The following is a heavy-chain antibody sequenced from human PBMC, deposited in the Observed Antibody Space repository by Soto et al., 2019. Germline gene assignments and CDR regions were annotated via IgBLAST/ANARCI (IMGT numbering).Heavy chain of an antibody. CDR3: ARRPYDILTEWYFDY. Sequence: SETLSLTCTVSGGSISSSSYYWGWIRQPPGRGLEWIGSIYYSGSTYYNPSLKSRVTISVDTSKNQFSLKLSSVTAADTAVYYCARRPYDILTEWYFDYWGQGTLVTVSS. V-gene: IGHV4-39*01. J-gene: IGHJ4*02. CDR1: GGSISSSSYY. D-gene: IGHD3-9*01. CDR2: IYYSGST.